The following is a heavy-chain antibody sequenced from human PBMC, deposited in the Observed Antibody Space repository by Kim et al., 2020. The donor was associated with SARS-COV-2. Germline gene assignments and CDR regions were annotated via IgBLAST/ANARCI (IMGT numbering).Heavy chain of an antibody. J-gene: IGHJ4*02. CDR3: AGAYGDYFDY. V-gene: IGHV3-21*01. D-gene: IGHD4-17*01. CDR2: YI. Sequence: YIYYADSVKGRFTISRDNAKNSLYLQMNSLRAEDTAVYYCAGAYGDYFDYWGQGTLVTVSS.